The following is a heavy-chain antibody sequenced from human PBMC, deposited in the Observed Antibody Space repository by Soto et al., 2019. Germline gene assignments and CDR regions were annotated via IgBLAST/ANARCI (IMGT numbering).Heavy chain of an antibody. J-gene: IGHJ4*02. CDR3: ATAEVDY. CDR2: MTGDGRTT. V-gene: IGHV3-74*03. CDR1: GFTFGDYW. Sequence: GGSLRLSCAASGFTFGDYWMHWVRQPPGKGPEWVSRMTGDGRTTQYADSVKGRFTASRDNAKSTLYLQMNSLRAEDTAVYYCATAEVDYWGPGTLVTVYS.